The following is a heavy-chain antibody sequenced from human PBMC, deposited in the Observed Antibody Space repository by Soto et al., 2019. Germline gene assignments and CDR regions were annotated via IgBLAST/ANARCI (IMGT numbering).Heavy chain of an antibody. CDR2: IIPILGIA. CDR1: GGTFSSYT. Sequence: QVQLVQSGAEVKKPGSLVTVSCKASGGTFSSYTISWVRQAPGQGLEWMGRIIPILGIANYAQKFQGRVTITADKSTSTAYMELSSLRSEDTAVYYCARDRVDSSYDYWGQGTLVTVSS. J-gene: IGHJ4*02. D-gene: IGHD6-13*01. CDR3: ARDRVDSSYDY. V-gene: IGHV1-69*08.